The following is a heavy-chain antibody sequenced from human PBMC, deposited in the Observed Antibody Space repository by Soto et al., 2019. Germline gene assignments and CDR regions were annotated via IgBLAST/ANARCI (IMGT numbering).Heavy chain of an antibody. CDR3: ARGDHELLWFGELLRNWFDP. CDR1: GGSISSGEYY. CDR2: IYHSGST. Sequence: PSETLSLTCTVSGGSISSGEYYWTWIRQPPGKGLEWIGYIYHSGSTYYNPSLKSRVTISVDTSKNQFSLKLSSVTAADTAVYYCARGDHELLWFGELLRNWFDPWGQGTLVTVSS. J-gene: IGHJ5*02. V-gene: IGHV4-30-4*01. D-gene: IGHD3-10*01.